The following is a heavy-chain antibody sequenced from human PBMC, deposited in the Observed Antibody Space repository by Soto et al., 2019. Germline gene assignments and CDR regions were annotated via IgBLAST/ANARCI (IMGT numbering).Heavy chain of an antibody. CDR3: ARDTWGPYYFGT. D-gene: IGHD1-26*01. Sequence: QNLSLTWTVSGDSTTTGNYYWSGVRQPPGKGLEWIGYIYYSGSTYYNPSLESRVTISIETSKNQFSLRLTSVTAADTSVYYCARDTWGPYYFGTWGPGTLVTVSS. J-gene: IGHJ5*02. CDR2: IYYSGST. CDR1: GDSTTTGNYY. V-gene: IGHV4-30-4*08.